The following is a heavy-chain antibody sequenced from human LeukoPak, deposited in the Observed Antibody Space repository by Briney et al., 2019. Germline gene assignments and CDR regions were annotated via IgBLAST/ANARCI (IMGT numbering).Heavy chain of an antibody. Sequence: PGGSLRLSCAASGFTVSSNYMSWVRQAPGKGLDWVSVIYSGGSTYYADSVTGRFTISRDNSKNTLYLQMNSLRAEDTAVYYCARTLVVTANQYYFDYWGQGTLVTVSS. D-gene: IGHD2-21*02. CDR1: GFTVSSNY. CDR3: ARTLVVTANQYYFDY. V-gene: IGHV3-53*01. CDR2: IYSGGST. J-gene: IGHJ4*02.